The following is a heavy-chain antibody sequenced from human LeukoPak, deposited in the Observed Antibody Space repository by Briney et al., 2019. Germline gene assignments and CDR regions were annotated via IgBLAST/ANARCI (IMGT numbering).Heavy chain of an antibody. CDR2: IYYSGST. Sequence: SETLSLTCTVSGGSISSYYWSWIRQPPGKGLEWIGYIYYSGSTNYNPSLKSRVTISVDTSKNQFSLKLSSVTAADTAVYYCARAPYCGGDCYSYYFDYWGQGTPVTVSP. CDR3: ARAPYCGGDCYSYYFDY. D-gene: IGHD2-21*02. V-gene: IGHV4-59*01. CDR1: GGSISSYY. J-gene: IGHJ4*02.